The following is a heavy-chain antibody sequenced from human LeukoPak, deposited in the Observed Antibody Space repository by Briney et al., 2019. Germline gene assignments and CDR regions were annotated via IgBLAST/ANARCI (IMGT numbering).Heavy chain of an antibody. CDR1: GFTFSSYE. J-gene: IGHJ4*02. D-gene: IGHD2-8*01. CDR3: ARDRWSALDY. Sequence: GGSLRLSCAASGFTFSSYEMNWVRQAPGKGLEWVSYISSSGSTIYYADSVKGRFTISRGNAKNSLYLQMNSLRAEDTAVYYCARDRWSALDYWGQGTLVTVSS. CDR2: ISSSGSTI. V-gene: IGHV3-48*03.